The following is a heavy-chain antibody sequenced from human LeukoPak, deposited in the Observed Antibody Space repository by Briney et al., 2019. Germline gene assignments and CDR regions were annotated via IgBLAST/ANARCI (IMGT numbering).Heavy chain of an antibody. V-gene: IGHV3-23*01. Sequence: GGSLRLSCAASGFTFSSYAMSWVRQAPGKGLEWVPAISGSGGSTYYADSVKGRFTISRDNAKNSLYLQMNSLRAEDTAVYYCVSESVELPFDIWGQGTMVTVSS. J-gene: IGHJ3*02. CDR1: GFTFSSYA. CDR3: VSESVELPFDI. CDR2: ISGSGGST. D-gene: IGHD1-7*01.